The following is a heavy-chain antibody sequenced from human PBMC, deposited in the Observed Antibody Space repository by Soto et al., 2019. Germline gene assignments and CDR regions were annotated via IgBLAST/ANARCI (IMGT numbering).Heavy chain of an antibody. CDR2: IIPLLDVT. CDR1: GGTFSTYT. D-gene: IGHD3-10*01. V-gene: IGHV1-69*08. Sequence: QVQLVQSGAEVKKPGSSVKVSCKASGGTFSTYTINWVRQAPGQGLEWMGRIIPLLDVTNNAQRFQGRVTITADKSTSTVYMELTSLKSQDTAVYYCARDSGTVGYDDSWGQGTLVTVSS. J-gene: IGHJ4*02. CDR3: ARDSGTVGYDDS.